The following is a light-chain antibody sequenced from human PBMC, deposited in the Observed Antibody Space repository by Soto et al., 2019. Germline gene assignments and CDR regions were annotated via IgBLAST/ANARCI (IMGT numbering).Light chain of an antibody. V-gene: IGLV2-23*01. CDR3: CSYAGSSTYV. Sequence: QSVLTQPASVSGSPGQSITISCTGTINDVGSYNLVSWYQQHPGKAPKLMISEDSKRPSGVSTRFSGSKSGITASLTISGLRAEDEADYYCCSYAGSSTYVFGTGTKVTVL. CDR2: EDS. CDR1: INDVGSYNL. J-gene: IGLJ1*01.